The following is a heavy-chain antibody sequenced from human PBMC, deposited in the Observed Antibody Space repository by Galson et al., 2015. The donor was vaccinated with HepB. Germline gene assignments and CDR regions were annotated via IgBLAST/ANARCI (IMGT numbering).Heavy chain of an antibody. J-gene: IGHJ4*02. D-gene: IGHD2-2*01. V-gene: IGHV4-39*07. CDR2: IYYSGST. Sequence: SETLSLTCTVSGGSISSSSYYWGWIRQPPGKGLEWIGSIYYSGSTYYNPSLKSRVTISVDTSKNQFSLKLSSVTAADTAVYYCARFGFSRYCSSTSCSNFDYWGQGTLVTVSS. CDR3: ARFGFSRYCSSTSCSNFDY. CDR1: GGSISSSSYY.